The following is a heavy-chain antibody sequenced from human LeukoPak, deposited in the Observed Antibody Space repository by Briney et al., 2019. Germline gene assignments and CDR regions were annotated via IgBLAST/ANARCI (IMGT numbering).Heavy chain of an antibody. CDR1: GYSISSGYY. V-gene: IGHV4-61*01. J-gene: IGHJ4*02. CDR2: IYYSGST. CDR3: ARSQRYYDILTGYNYFDY. Sequence: SETLSLTCTVSGYSISSGYYWGWIRPPPGKGLEWIGYIYYSGSTNYNPSLKSRVTISVDTSKNQFSLKLSSVTAADTAVYYCARSQRYYDILTGYNYFDYWGQGTLVTVSS. D-gene: IGHD3-9*01.